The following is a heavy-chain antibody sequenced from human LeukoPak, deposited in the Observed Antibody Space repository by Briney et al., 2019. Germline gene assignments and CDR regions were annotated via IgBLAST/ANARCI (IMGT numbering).Heavy chain of an antibody. V-gene: IGHV3-30*02. CDR1: GVIFSSYT. CDR2: SWYDDVLK. CDR3: VKESDGFDI. J-gene: IGHJ3*02. Sequence: GGSLRLSCAAPGVIFSSYTIHWVRQAPDKGLEWLAVSWYDDVLKSYANSVRGRFTLSRDNSKKTLYLQMDSLRVDDTAMYYCVKESDGFDIWGQGTMVIVSS.